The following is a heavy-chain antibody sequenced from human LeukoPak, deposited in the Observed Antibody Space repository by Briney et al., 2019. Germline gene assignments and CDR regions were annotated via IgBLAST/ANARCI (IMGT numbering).Heavy chain of an antibody. D-gene: IGHD3-10*02. V-gene: IGHV3-48*04. Sequence: QPGGSLRLSCAASGFTFSSYSMNWVRQAPGKGLEWVSYISSSGSTLYYAASVKGRFTISRDNAKNSLYLQMNSLRAEDTAVYYCAELGITVIGGVWGKGTTVTISS. CDR1: GFTFSSYS. CDR2: ISSSGSTL. J-gene: IGHJ6*04. CDR3: AELGITVIGGV.